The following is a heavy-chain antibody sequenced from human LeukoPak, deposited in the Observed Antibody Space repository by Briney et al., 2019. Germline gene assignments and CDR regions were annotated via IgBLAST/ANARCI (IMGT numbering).Heavy chain of an antibody. Sequence: GGSLRLSCAASGFTFSTYAMSWVRQAPGKGLEWVSDLRGSGPDTYYADSVRGRFTIYRDNSKNTLYLQMNSLRAEDTAIYYCAKTSRVNSGYDSPFDYWGQGTLVTVTS. CDR3: AKTSRVNSGYDSPFDY. V-gene: IGHV3-23*01. J-gene: IGHJ4*02. D-gene: IGHD5-12*01. CDR1: GFTFSTYA. CDR2: LRGSGPDT.